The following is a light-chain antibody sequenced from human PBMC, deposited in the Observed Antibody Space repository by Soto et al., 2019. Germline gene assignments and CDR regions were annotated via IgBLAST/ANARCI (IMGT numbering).Light chain of an antibody. V-gene: IGLV2-14*01. J-gene: IGLJ1*01. Sequence: LTQPASVSGSPGQSITISCTGSGRDIGAYDYVSWYQQHPGKAPKLLIYGVKNRPSGVSNRFSGSKSGNTASLTISGLQAEDEADYYCSSYTSSSTYVFGTGTKVTVL. CDR2: GVK. CDR1: GRDIGAYDY. CDR3: SSYTSSSTYV.